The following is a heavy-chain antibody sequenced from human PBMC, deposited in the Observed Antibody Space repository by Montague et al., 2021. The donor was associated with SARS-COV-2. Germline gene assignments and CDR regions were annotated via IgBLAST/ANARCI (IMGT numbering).Heavy chain of an antibody. V-gene: IGHV4-34*12. Sequence: SETLSLTCTVYGVSVTDYYWSWIRQPPGKGLEWVGEVMHNKSTNFNPSLKSRVAISVDTSKNQFSLRLTSVTAADTAFYYCARLPHYDGFNGSPDFWDQGTMVTVSS. CDR3: ARLPHYDGFNGSPDF. CDR2: VMHNKST. J-gene: IGHJ4*02. CDR1: GVSVTDYY. D-gene: IGHD3-22*01.